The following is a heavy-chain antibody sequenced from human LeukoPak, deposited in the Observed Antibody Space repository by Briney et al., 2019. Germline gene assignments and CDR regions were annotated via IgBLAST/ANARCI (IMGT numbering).Heavy chain of an antibody. Sequence: PGGSLRLSCAASGFTFSSYGMSWVRQAPGKGLEWVSVISGSGGRTNYADSVKGRFTISRDDSKNTLYLQMNSLRAEDTAVYYCAKDTHRGYNYGYFDYWGQETLLTVSS. V-gene: IGHV3-23*01. CDR3: AKDTHRGYNYGYFDY. D-gene: IGHD5-18*01. CDR2: ISGSGGRT. CDR1: GFTFSSYG. J-gene: IGHJ4*02.